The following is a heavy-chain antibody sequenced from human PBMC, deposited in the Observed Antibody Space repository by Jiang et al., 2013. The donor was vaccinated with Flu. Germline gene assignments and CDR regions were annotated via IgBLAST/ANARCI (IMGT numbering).Heavy chain of an antibody. J-gene: IGHJ4*02. Sequence: PGTSVKVSCMTSGFSFSNSAVQWVRQARGQRLEWIGWIVVGSGNANYAPDFQERVTITRDMSTSTAYMELSSLRSDDTAVYFCAAGLRWDLPDYWGQGTLVTVSS. CDR2: IVVGSGNA. CDR1: GFSFSNSA. CDR3: AAGLRWDLPDY. V-gene: IGHV1-58*01. D-gene: IGHD1-26*01.